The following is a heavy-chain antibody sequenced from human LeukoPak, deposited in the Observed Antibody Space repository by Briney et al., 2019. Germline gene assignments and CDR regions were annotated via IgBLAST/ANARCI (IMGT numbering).Heavy chain of an antibody. D-gene: IGHD2-21*01. CDR2: IFGGGST. CDR1: GFTVRSNY. CDR3: ASPGETPFDH. V-gene: IGHV3-66*01. J-gene: IGHJ4*02. Sequence: GGSLRPSCAASGFTVRSNYMSWVRQAPGKGLEWVSIIFGGGSTNYADSVKGRFTISRDNSKNTVDLQMNSLRAEDTAVYYCASPGETPFDHWGQGTLVTVSS.